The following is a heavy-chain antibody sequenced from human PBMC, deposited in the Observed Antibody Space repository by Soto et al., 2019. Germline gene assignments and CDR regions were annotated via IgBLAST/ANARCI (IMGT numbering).Heavy chain of an antibody. Sequence: SETLSLTCTVSGGSISSGGYYWSWIRQHPGKGLEWIGYIYYSGSTYYNPSLKSRVTISVDRSKNQFSLKLSSVTAADTAVYYCARVKASGVNFDYWGQGTLVTVSS. CDR3: ARVKASGVNFDY. CDR1: GGSISSGGYY. CDR2: IYYSGST. V-gene: IGHV4-31*03. D-gene: IGHD3-10*01. J-gene: IGHJ4*02.